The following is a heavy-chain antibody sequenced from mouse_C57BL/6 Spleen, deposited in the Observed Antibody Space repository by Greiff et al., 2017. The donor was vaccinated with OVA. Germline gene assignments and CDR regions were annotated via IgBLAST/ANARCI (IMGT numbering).Heavy chain of an antibody. CDR3: AIRDTIYYGPYWYFDF. J-gene: IGHJ1*03. CDR2: INPNNGGT. Sequence: EVQLQQSGPELVKPGASVKISCKASGYTFTDYYMNWVKQSHGTSLEWIGDINPNNGGTSYNQKFKGKATLTVDKSSSTAYMELRSLTSEDSAVYYVAIRDTIYYGPYWYFDFWGTGTTVTFSS. V-gene: IGHV1-26*01. D-gene: IGHD2-1*01. CDR1: GYTFTDYY.